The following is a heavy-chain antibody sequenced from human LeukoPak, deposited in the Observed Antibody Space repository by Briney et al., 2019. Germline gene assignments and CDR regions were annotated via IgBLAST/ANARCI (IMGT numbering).Heavy chain of an antibody. CDR1: GFTFSSYW. CDR2: IKSDGST. D-gene: IGHD3-10*01. CDR3: ARAVTYFYGSVTYDWFDP. Sequence: GGSLRLSCAASGFTFSSYWMHWVRQIPGKGLVWVSRIKSDGSTIYADSVKGRFTISRDNAKSTVYLQMNSLRAEDTAIYYCARAVTYFYGSVTYDWFDPWGQGTLVTVSS. J-gene: IGHJ5*02. V-gene: IGHV3-74*01.